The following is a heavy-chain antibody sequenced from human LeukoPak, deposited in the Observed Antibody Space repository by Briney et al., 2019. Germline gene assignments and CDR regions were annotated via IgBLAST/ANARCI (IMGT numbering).Heavy chain of an antibody. V-gene: IGHV3-30*02. Sequence: PGGSLRLSCAASGFTFSSYGMHWVRQAPGKGLEWVAFIRYDGSNKYYADSVKGRFTISRDNAKNSLYLQMNSLRAEDTAVYYCARLVRWLQYFDYWGQGTLVTVSS. D-gene: IGHD5-24*01. J-gene: IGHJ4*02. CDR2: IRYDGSNK. CDR3: ARLVRWLQYFDY. CDR1: GFTFSSYG.